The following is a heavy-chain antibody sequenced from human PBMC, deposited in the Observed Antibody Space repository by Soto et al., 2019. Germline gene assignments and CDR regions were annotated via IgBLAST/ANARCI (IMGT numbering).Heavy chain of an antibody. CDR3: ARDTYYFGMDV. D-gene: IGHD2-21*01. V-gene: IGHV4-59*12. J-gene: IGHJ6*02. Sequence: PSETLSLTCTVTGDPITNYYWTWIRQPPGKGLEWIGHIYYSGTTNYSPSLKSRVTISVDKSKKQFSLNLTSVTAADTALYYCARDTYYFGMDVWGQGTTVTVSS. CDR1: GDPITNYY. CDR2: IYYSGTT.